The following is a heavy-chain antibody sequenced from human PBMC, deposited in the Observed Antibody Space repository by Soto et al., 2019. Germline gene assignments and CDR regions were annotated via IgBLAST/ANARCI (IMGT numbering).Heavy chain of an antibody. CDR3: AHRPAGGYYGSGSSFDY. CDR2: IYWDDDK. D-gene: IGHD3-10*01. Sequence: QITLKESGPTLVKPTQTLTLTCTFSGFSLSTSGVGVGWIRQPPGKALEWLALIYWDDDKRYSPSLKSRLTITKDTSKNQVVLTMTTMDPVDTATYYCAHRPAGGYYGSGSSFDYWGQGTLVTVSS. V-gene: IGHV2-5*02. CDR1: GFSLSTSGVG. J-gene: IGHJ4*02.